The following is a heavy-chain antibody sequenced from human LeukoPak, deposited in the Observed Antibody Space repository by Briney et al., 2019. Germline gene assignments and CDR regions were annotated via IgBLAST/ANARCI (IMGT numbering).Heavy chain of an antibody. Sequence: PGGSLRLSCAASGFTFSGYAMSWVRQAPGKGLEWVSAISDSGDATYYADSVRGRFTISRDNSKNTVYLQLNSLRAADTAVYYCAKLGAMVRGVRNYFDYWGQGTLVTVSS. CDR1: GFTFSGYA. J-gene: IGHJ4*02. CDR3: AKLGAMVRGVRNYFDY. CDR2: ISDSGDAT. D-gene: IGHD3-10*01. V-gene: IGHV3-23*01.